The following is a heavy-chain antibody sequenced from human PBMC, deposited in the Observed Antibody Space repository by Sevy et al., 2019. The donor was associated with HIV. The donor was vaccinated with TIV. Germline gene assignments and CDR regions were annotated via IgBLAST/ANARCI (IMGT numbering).Heavy chain of an antibody. Sequence: GSLRLSCAASGFTFSTYWMNWVRQAPGKGLEWVANIKQDGSEKYYVDSVKGRFTISRDNAKKSLYLQMNSLIAEDTAVYYCAGRRGTTDFYYYYGMDVWGQGTTVTGSS. V-gene: IGHV3-7*01. J-gene: IGHJ6*02. CDR2: IKQDGSEK. CDR3: AGRRGTTDFYYYYGMDV. D-gene: IGHD4-17*01. CDR1: GFTFSTYW.